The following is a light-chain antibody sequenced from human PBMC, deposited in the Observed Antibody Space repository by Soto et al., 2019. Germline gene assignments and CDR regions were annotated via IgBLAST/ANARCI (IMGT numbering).Light chain of an antibody. Sequence: QSVLTQPPSVSGAPGQRVTISCTGSSSNLGAGFDVHWYKQLPGTAPTLVIFNNLNRPSGVPERFSGSKSGTSASLVISGLQAEDEADYYCQSFDSSLRAYVFGSGTKLTVL. CDR3: QSFDSSLRAYV. CDR1: SSNLGAGFD. V-gene: IGLV1-40*01. CDR2: NNL. J-gene: IGLJ1*01.